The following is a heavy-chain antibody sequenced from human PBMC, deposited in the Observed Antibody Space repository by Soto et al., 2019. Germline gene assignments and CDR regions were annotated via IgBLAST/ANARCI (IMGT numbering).Heavy chain of an antibody. CDR3: ARVVVLAATLYYFDY. V-gene: IGHV4-30-2*01. CDR2: IYHSGST. D-gene: IGHD2-15*01. CDR1: GGSISSGGYS. Sequence: QLQLQESGSGLVKPSQTLSLTCAVSGGSISSGGYSWSWIRQPPGKGLEWIGYIYHSGSTYYNPSLKSRVTISVDRSKNQFCLKLSSVTAADTAVYYCARVVVLAATLYYFDYWGQGTLVTVSS. J-gene: IGHJ4*02.